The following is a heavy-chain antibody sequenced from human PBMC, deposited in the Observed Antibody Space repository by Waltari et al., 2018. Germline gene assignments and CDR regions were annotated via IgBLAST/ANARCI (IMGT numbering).Heavy chain of an antibody. CDR2: ISSNGGST. V-gene: IGHV3-64*01. J-gene: IGHJ4*02. Sequence: EVQLVESGGGLVQPGGSLRLSCAASGFTFSSYAMHWVRQAPGKGLESVSAISSNGGSTYYANSVKGRFTISRDNSKNTLYLQMGSLRAEDMAVYYCARGSIIAAAGTSPFDYWGQGTLVTVSS. D-gene: IGHD6-13*01. CDR1: GFTFSSYA. CDR3: ARGSIIAAAGTSPFDY.